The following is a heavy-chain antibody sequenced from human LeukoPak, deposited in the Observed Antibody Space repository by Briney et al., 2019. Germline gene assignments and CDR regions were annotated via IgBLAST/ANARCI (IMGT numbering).Heavy chain of an antibody. CDR3: ARNVVSLNSSGFYYFDY. CDR2: IDDSGST. Sequence: PSETLSLTCSVSGASISGSDYSCAWIRQPPGKGLEWIGTIDDSGSTYYNPSLKSRLTMSVDTSKNQFSLNLNSVNAADTALYYCARNVVSLNSSGFYYFDYWGQGSLLIVSS. V-gene: IGHV4-39*01. J-gene: IGHJ4*02. CDR1: GASISGSDYS. D-gene: IGHD6-19*01.